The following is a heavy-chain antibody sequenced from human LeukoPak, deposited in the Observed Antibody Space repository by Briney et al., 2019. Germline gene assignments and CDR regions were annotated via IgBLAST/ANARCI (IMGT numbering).Heavy chain of an antibody. D-gene: IGHD2-15*01. CDR3: ARAEVVVAATGETPDY. CDR1: GFTFSSYE. V-gene: IGHV3-48*03. CDR2: ISSSGSTI. J-gene: IGHJ4*02. Sequence: GGSLRLSCAASGFTFSSYEMNWVRQAPGKGLEWVSYISSSGSTIYYADSVKGRFTISRDNSKNTLYLQMNSLRAEDTAVYYCARAEVVVAATGETPDYWGQGTLVTVSS.